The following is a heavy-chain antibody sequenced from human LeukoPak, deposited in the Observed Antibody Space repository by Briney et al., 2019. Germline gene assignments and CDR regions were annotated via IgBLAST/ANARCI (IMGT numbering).Heavy chain of an antibody. CDR1: GFTFSSYW. Sequence: GGSLRLSCAASGFTFSSYWMSWVRQAPGKGLEWVANIKQDGSEKYYVDSVKSRFTISRDNAKNSLYLQMNSLRAEDTAVYYCARAGYCSSTSCYNYFDYWGQGTLVTVSS. D-gene: IGHD2-2*02. CDR2: IKQDGSEK. J-gene: IGHJ4*02. V-gene: IGHV3-7*01. CDR3: ARAGYCSSTSCYNYFDY.